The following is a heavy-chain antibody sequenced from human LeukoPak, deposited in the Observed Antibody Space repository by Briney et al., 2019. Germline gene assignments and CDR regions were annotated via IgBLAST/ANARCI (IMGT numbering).Heavy chain of an antibody. D-gene: IGHD3-22*01. CDR2: ISYDGSNK. CDR1: GFTFSSYG. Sequence: PGGSLRLSCAASGFTFSSYGMHWVRQAPGKGLEWVAVISYDGSNKYYADSVKGRFTISRDNSKNTLYLQMNSLRAEDTAVYYCEKDPYDSSGYYFPGAFDIWGQGTMVTVSS. CDR3: EKDPYDSSGYYFPGAFDI. V-gene: IGHV3-30*18. J-gene: IGHJ3*02.